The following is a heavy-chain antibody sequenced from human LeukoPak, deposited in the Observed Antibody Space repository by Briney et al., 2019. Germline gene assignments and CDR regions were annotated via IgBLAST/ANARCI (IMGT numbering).Heavy chain of an antibody. V-gene: IGHV1-46*01. CDR1: GFTFTSHY. Sequence: ASVKVSCKASGFTFTSHYIHWVRQAPGLGLEWMGMINPSSGSTTYAQKFQVRVTMTRDKSTSTVYMELSSLRSEDTAVYYCARLSNYSPPAFDYWGQGKLGTV. CDR2: INPSSGST. J-gene: IGHJ4*03. CDR3: ARLSNYSPPAFDY. D-gene: IGHD4-11*01.